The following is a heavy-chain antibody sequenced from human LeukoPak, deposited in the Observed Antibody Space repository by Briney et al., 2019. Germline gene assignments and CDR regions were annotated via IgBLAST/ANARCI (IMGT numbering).Heavy chain of an antibody. CDR2: ICYSGST. D-gene: IGHD6-13*01. Sequence: PSETLSLTCTVSGASISSYYWSWIRQPPGKGLEWIGYICYSGSTYYNPSLKSRVTISVDTSKNQFSLKVSSVTAADTAVYYCARHPVAAAGVDSWGQGTLVTVSS. CDR1: GASISSYY. V-gene: IGHV4-59*04. CDR3: ARHPVAAAGVDS. J-gene: IGHJ4*02.